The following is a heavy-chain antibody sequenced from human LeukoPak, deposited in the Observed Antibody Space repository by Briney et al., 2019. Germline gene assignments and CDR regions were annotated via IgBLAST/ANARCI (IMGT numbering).Heavy chain of an antibody. V-gene: IGHV4-4*07. CDR1: GGSISSYY. CDR3: ARVTDPRYNWFDP. Sequence: PSETLSLTCTVSGGSISSYYWTWIRQPAGKGPEWIGRIHASGSTNYNPSLKSRVNMSVDTSKNQFSLKLHSVTAADTAVYYCARVTDPRYNWFDPWGQGTLVTVSS. CDR2: IHASGST. D-gene: IGHD2-21*02. J-gene: IGHJ5*02.